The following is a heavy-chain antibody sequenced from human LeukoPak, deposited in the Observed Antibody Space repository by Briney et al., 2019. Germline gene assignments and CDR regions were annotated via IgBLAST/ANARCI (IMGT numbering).Heavy chain of an antibody. D-gene: IGHD6-19*01. CDR1: GFSVSSTY. Sequence: GGSLRLSCAASGFSVSSTYMTWVRQAPGKGLEWVSAIYNGDSTNYADSVKGRFTISRDNSKNTLYLQMNSLRADDTAVYYCARGIQWLVFDYWGQGTLVTVSS. V-gene: IGHV3-53*01. CDR3: ARGIQWLVFDY. CDR2: IYNGDST. J-gene: IGHJ4*02.